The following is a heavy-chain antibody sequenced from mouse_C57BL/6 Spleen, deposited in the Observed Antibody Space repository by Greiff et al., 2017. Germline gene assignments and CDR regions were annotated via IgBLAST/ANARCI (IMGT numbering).Heavy chain of an antibody. V-gene: IGHV1-80*01. Sequence: VQLQQPGAELVKPGASVKISCKASGYAFSSYWMNWVKQRPGKGLEWIGQIYPGDGDTNYNGKFKGKATLTADKSSSTAYMQLSSLTSEDSAVYFCARRAGSSYWYFDVWGTGTTVTVSS. CDR2: IYPGDGDT. D-gene: IGHD1-1*01. CDR1: GYAFSSYW. CDR3: ARRAGSSYWYFDV. J-gene: IGHJ1*03.